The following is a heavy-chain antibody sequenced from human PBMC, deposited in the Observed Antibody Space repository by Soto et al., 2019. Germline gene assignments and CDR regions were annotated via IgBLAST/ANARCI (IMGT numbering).Heavy chain of an antibody. CDR3: AQPLGSAVAGPGRLDL. CDR1: GGTFSRYA. CDR2: ITPMFGTA. V-gene: IGHV1-69*12. J-gene: IGHJ2*01. D-gene: IGHD6-19*01. Sequence: QVQLVQSGAEVKKPGSSVKVSCKASGGTFSRYAISWVRQAPGQGLEWMGGITPMFGTANYAQKFQRRVTITADESTRTVRMEPGRMSSEDTAVYYCAQPLGSAVAGPGRLDLWGRGTLVIVSS.